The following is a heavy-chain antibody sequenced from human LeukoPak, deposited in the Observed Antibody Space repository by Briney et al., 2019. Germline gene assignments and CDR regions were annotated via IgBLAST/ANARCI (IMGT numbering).Heavy chain of an antibody. CDR3: ARDLYYYDSSGQGAFDI. Sequence: MPGGSLRLSCAASGFTVSSNYMSWVRQAPGKGLEWIGYIYYSGSTYYNPSLKSRVTISVDTSKNQFSLKLSSVTAADTAVYYCARDLYYYDSSGQGAFDIWGQGTMVTVSS. D-gene: IGHD3-22*01. CDR2: IYYSGST. CDR1: GFTVSSNY. V-gene: IGHV4-59*06. J-gene: IGHJ3*02.